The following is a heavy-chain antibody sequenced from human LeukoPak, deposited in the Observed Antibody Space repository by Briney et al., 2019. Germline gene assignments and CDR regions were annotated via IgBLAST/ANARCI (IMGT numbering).Heavy chain of an antibody. D-gene: IGHD3-10*01. V-gene: IGHV3-23*01. Sequence: GGSLRFSAAASGFTFSSNSMNWVRQAPGKGLEWVSTVSVNGGKTYYADSVERRFTIARDDSKNTLYVQMNSLSAEDTAVYCCAKELRGSGNEAFDYWGQGTLVTVSS. CDR2: VSVNGGKT. CDR1: GFTFSSNS. J-gene: IGHJ4*02. CDR3: AKELRGSGNEAFDY.